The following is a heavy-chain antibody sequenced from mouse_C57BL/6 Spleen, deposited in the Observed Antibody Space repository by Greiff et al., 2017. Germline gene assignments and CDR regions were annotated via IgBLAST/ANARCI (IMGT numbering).Heavy chain of an antibody. J-gene: IGHJ4*01. CDR1: GFNIKDYY. D-gene: IGHD1-1*02. Sequence: VQLQQSGAELVRPGASVKLSCTASGFNIKDYYMHWVKQRPEQGLEWIGRIDPEDGDTAYAPKFQGKATMTADTSSNTAYLQLSSLTSEHTAVYYCTTRIDYGPTEAMDYWGQGTSVTVSS. V-gene: IGHV14-1*01. CDR2: IDPEDGDT. CDR3: TTRIDYGPTEAMDY.